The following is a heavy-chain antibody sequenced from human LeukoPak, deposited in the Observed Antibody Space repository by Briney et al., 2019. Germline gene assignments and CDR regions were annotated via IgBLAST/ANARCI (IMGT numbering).Heavy chain of an antibody. CDR1: GFTLSAYS. V-gene: IGHV3-11*01. J-gene: IGHJ5*02. CDR3: ARVSSEDWFDP. CDR2: ITNSGTII. Sequence: PGGSLRLSCAASGFTLSAYSMSWIRQAPGKGLEWVSYITNSGTIIYHADSAKGRFTISRDNAKNSLYLQMSSLRDEDTALYYCARVSSEDWFDPWGQGTLVTVSS.